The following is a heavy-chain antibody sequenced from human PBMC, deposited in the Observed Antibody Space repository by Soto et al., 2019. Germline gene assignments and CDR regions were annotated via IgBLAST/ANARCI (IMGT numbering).Heavy chain of an antibody. Sequence: PSETLSLTCTVSGGSISGGDYYWSWIRQPPGKGLEWIGYIYYSGSTYYNPSLKNRITISVDTPKNQLSLKLSSVTAADTAVYYCARAFDDSSGYYGGLGYWGQGTLVTVSS. CDR2: IYYSGST. V-gene: IGHV4-30-4*01. J-gene: IGHJ4*02. CDR3: ARAFDDSSGYYGGLGY. D-gene: IGHD3-22*01. CDR1: GGSISGGDYY.